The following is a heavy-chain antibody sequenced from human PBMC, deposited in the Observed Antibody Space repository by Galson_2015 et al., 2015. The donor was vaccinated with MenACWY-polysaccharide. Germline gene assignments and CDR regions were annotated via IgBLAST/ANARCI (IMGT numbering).Heavy chain of an antibody. J-gene: IGHJ4*02. D-gene: IGHD3-10*01. CDR3: VRGGFGQTVGRSDY. CDR2: TYYRTKWYD. Sequence: CAISGDSVSSNSVSWNWIRQTPSRGLEWLGRTYYRTKWYDDYAVSVRSRMTINPDTSKNQFSLHLNSVTPEDTAVYYCVRGGFGQTVGRSDYWGQGALVTVSS. CDR1: GDSVSSNSVS. V-gene: IGHV6-1*01.